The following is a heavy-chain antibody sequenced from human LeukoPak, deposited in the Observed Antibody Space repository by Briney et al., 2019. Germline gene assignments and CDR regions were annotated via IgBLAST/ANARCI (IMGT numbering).Heavy chain of an antibody. CDR2: ISYDGSNK. CDR3: ARSMVRGSDAFDI. V-gene: IGHV3-30-3*01. Sequence: GGSLRLSCAASGFTFSSYAMHWVRQAPGKGLEWVAVISYDGSNKYYADSVKGRFTISRDNSKNTLYLQMNSLRAEDTAVYYCARSMVRGSDAFDIWGQATMVTVSS. D-gene: IGHD3-10*01. J-gene: IGHJ3*02. CDR1: GFTFSSYA.